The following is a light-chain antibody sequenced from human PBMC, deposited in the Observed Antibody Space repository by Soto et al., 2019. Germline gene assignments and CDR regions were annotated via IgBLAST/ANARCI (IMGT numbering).Light chain of an antibody. CDR2: DAS. V-gene: IGKV1-5*01. J-gene: IGKJ1*01. CDR3: QQYNSYPWT. Sequence: DIQMTQSPSTLSASVGDGVTITCRASQSISNRLAWYQQKPGEAPKYLIYDASTLDSGAPSRFSGSGSGTEFTLSISSLQPDDFATYYCQQYNSYPWTFGQGNKVEI. CDR1: QSISNR.